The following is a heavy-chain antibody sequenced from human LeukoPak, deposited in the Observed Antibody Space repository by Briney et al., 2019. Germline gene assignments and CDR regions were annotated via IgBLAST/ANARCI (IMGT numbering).Heavy chain of an antibody. CDR1: GFTFSNYG. Sequence: GGSLRLSCAASGFTFSNYGMHWVRQAPNKRLEWVAFIRYDGSDKYYADAVKGRFTISRDNSKNTLYLQMNSLRAEDTAVYYCAKDVGTMVRGVAPNWFDPWGQGTLVTVSS. V-gene: IGHV3-30*02. J-gene: IGHJ5*02. CDR3: AKDVGTMVRGVAPNWFDP. CDR2: IRYDGSDK. D-gene: IGHD3-10*01.